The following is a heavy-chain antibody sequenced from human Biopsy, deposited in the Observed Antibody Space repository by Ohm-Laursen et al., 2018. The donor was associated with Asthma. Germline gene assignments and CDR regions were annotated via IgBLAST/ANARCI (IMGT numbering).Heavy chain of an antibody. Sequence: ASVKASCKTSGYTFNSAGITWVRQAPGQGLEWMGWISVYNGNTKVAQKLQDRVTMITDTSTSTAYMELRSLRSDNTAVYFCARAVDYSHYYGIDVWGRGTTVTVS. J-gene: IGHJ6*02. D-gene: IGHD3-10*01. CDR2: ISVYNGNT. CDR3: ARAVDYSHYYGIDV. CDR1: GYTFNSAG. V-gene: IGHV1-18*01.